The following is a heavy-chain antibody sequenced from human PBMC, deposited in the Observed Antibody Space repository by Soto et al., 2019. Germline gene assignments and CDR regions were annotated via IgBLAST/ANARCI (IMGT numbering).Heavy chain of an antibody. J-gene: IGHJ5*02. CDR3: AIGRFGELSTNWFDP. Sequence: ASVKVSCKASGYTFTGYYMHWVRQAPGQGLEWMGWINPNSGGTNYAQKFQGWVTMTRDTSISTAYMELSRLRSADTAVYYCAIGRFGELSTNWFDPWGQGTLVTVSS. CDR1: GYTFTGYY. D-gene: IGHD3-10*01. CDR2: INPNSGGT. V-gene: IGHV1-2*04.